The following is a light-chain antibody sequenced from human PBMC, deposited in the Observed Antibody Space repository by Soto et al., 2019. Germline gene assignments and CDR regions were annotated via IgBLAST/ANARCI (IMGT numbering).Light chain of an antibody. Sequence: QSALTQAPSASGYPGQSVSISCTGTGSDVGGYDYVSWYQQRPDKAPKLIIYEVDKRPSGVPDRFSGSKSGNSAYLTVSGLQTEDEADYYCSSYAGRNYAVFGRGTQLTVL. J-gene: IGLJ7*01. CDR2: EVD. CDR1: GSDVGGYDY. V-gene: IGLV2-8*01. CDR3: SSYAGRNYAV.